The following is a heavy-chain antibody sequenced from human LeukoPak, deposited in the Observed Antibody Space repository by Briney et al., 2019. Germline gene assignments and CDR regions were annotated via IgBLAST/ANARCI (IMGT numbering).Heavy chain of an antibody. CDR3: ARQTGGSYYAFDY. J-gene: IGHJ4*02. Sequence: SQTLSLTCTVSGGSISSSSYYWGWIRQPPGKGLEWIGSIYYSGSTYYNPSLKSRVTISVDTSKNQFSLKLSSVTAADTAVYYCARQTGGSYYAFDYWGQGTLVTASS. D-gene: IGHD1-26*01. V-gene: IGHV4-39*01. CDR2: IYYSGST. CDR1: GGSISSSSYY.